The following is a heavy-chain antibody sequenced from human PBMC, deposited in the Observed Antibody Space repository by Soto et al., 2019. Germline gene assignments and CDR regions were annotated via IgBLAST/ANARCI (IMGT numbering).Heavy chain of an antibody. J-gene: IGHJ6*02. CDR2: ITPSCGST. V-gene: IGHV1-46*01. Sequence: ASVNVSCKSSGYTFTSYYMHWGREAPGQGLECMGIITPSCGSTSYAQKFQGRVTMTRDTSTSTVYMELSSLRSEDTAVYYCARDHGLDYDFWSGYFRRSGFYYYYGMDVWGQGTTVTVSS. D-gene: IGHD3-3*01. CDR1: GYTFTSYY. CDR3: ARDHGLDYDFWSGYFRRSGFYYYYGMDV.